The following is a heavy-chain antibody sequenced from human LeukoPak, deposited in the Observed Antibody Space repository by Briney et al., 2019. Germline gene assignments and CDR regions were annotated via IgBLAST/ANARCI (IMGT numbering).Heavy chain of an antibody. D-gene: IGHD6-25*01. CDR2: INTNTGNP. Sequence: GASVKVSCKASGYTFTSYAMNWVRQAPGQGLEWMGWINTNTGNPTYAQGFTGRFVFSLDTSVSTAYLQISSLKAEDTAVYYCARDNYSSGASAFDIWGQGTMVTVSS. CDR3: ARDNYSSGASAFDI. V-gene: IGHV7-4-1*02. J-gene: IGHJ3*02. CDR1: GYTFTSYA.